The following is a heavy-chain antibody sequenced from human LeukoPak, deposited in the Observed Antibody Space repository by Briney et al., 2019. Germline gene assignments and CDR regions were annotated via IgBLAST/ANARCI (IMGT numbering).Heavy chain of an antibody. D-gene: IGHD2-8*01. CDR1: GGSITSSKYF. J-gene: IGHJ4*02. CDR3: AGLGVMVLVYQFEY. V-gene: IGHV4-39*07. CDR2: ISYSGST. Sequence: SETLSLTCAVSGGSITSSKYFWGWIRQPPGKELELIGIISYSGSTDYNPSLKSRDTISTDTSTNQFSLKLTSVTAADTAVYYCAGLGVMVLVYQFEYWGRGTPVTVSS.